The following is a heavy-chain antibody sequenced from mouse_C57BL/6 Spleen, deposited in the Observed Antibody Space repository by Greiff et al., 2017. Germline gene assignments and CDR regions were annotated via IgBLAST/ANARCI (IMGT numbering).Heavy chain of an antibody. Sequence: QVQLQQPGAELVKPGASVKMSCKASGYTFTSYWITWVKQRPGQGLEWIGDIYPGSGSTNYNEKFKSKATLTVDTSSSTAYMQLSSLTSEDSAVYYCARGEDYGSSDVWYFDVWGTGTTVTVSS. CDR3: ARGEDYGSSDVWYFDV. CDR2: IYPGSGST. D-gene: IGHD1-1*01. CDR1: GYTFTSYW. J-gene: IGHJ1*03. V-gene: IGHV1-55*01.